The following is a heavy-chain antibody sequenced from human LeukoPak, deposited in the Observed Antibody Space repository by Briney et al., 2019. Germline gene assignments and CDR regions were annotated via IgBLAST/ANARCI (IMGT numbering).Heavy chain of an antibody. J-gene: IGHJ1*01. CDR2: INNDGRST. D-gene: IGHD4-17*01. CDR3: ATDQDHGYFRQ. Sequence: PGGSLRLSCAASGFTFSTYTIHWVRQVPGKGLMWVSRINNDGRSTTYADSVKGRFTISRDNAKNTLYLDMNSLRAEDTAVFYCATDQDHGYFRQWGQGTLVIVFS. V-gene: IGHV3-74*03. CDR1: GFTFSTYT.